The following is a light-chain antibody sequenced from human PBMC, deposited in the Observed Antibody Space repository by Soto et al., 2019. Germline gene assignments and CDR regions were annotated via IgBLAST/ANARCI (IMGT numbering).Light chain of an antibody. J-gene: IGKJ1*01. V-gene: IGKV1-39*01. Sequence: IQMTQSPSPLSASVGDRVSITCRASQSIGTFLNWYQQKPGEAPNLLIHTSFTLYSGVPSRFSGTGSGTDFTLTISSLQPEDFATYFCQQAFSAEWTFGQGTKVDIK. CDR1: QSIGTF. CDR2: TSF. CDR3: QQAFSAEWT.